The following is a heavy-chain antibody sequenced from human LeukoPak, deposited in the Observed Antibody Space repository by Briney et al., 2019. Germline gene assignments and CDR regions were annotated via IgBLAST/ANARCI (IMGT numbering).Heavy chain of an antibody. CDR2: IYYSGST. J-gene: IGHJ5*02. V-gene: IGHV4-39*07. D-gene: IGHD3-9*01. CDR3: ARGGYFDWSSPFDP. CDR1: GGSISSSTDY. Sequence: PSETLSLTCTVSGGSISSSTDYWGWIRQPPGKGLEWIGSIYYSGSTYYNPSLKSRVTISVDTSKNQFSLKLSSVTAADTAVYYCARGGYFDWSSPFDPWGQGTLVTVSS.